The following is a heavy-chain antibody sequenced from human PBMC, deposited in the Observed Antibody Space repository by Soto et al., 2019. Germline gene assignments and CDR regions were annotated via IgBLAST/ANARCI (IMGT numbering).Heavy chain of an antibody. CDR3: ARVRVAYYDSDYYYGMDV. CDR2: IIPIFGTA. V-gene: IGHV1-69*01. Sequence: QVQLVQSGAEVKKPGSSVKVSCKASGGTFSSYAISWVRQAPGQGLEWMGGIIPIFGTANYAQKFQGRVTITADESTSTAYMELSSLRSEDTAVYYCARVRVAYYDSDYYYGMDVWGQGTTVTVSS. J-gene: IGHJ6*02. D-gene: IGHD3-22*01. CDR1: GGTFSSYA.